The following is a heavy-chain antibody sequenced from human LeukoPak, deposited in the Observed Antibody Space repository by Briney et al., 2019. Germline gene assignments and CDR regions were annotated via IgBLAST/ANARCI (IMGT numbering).Heavy chain of an antibody. Sequence: ASVKVSCKASGGTFSSYAMSWVRQAPGKGLEWVSAISGSGGSTYYADSVKGRFTISRDNSKNTLYLQMNSLRAEDTAVYYCAKSQLLWFGEFNYWGQGTLVTVSS. J-gene: IGHJ4*02. CDR1: GGTFSSYA. V-gene: IGHV3-23*01. D-gene: IGHD3-10*01. CDR2: ISGSGGST. CDR3: AKSQLLWFGEFNY.